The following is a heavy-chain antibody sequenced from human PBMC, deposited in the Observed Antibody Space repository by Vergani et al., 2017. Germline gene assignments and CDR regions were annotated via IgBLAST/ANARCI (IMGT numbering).Heavy chain of an antibody. D-gene: IGHD2-21*01. Sequence: QVQLQESGPGLVKPSQTLSLTCAVYGGSFSGYYWSWIRQPPGKGLEWIGEINHSGSTNYNPSLKSRVTISVDTSKNQFSLKLSSVTAADTAVYYCARGVGDLLVPHTANEDAFDIWGQGTMVTVSS. CDR2: INHSGST. CDR1: GGSFSGYY. J-gene: IGHJ3*02. CDR3: ARGVGDLLVPHTANEDAFDI. V-gene: IGHV4-34*09.